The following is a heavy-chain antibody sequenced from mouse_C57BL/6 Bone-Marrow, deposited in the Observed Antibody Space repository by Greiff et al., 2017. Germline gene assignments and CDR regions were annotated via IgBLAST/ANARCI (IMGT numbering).Heavy chain of an antibody. CDR1: GYTFTSYW. V-gene: IGHV1-55*01. CDR2: IYPGSGST. D-gene: IGHD2-1*01. CDR3: AKIYYGPFDY. Sequence: QVQLQQPGAELVKPGASVKMSCKASGYTFTSYWITWVKQRPGQGLEWIGDIYPGSGSTNYNEKFKSKATLTVDTDSSTAYMQLSSLTSEDSAVYDCAKIYYGPFDYWGKGTTLTVSS. J-gene: IGHJ2*01.